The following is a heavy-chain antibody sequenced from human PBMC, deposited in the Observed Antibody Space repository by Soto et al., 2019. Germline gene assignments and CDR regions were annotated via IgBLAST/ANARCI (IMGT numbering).Heavy chain of an antibody. CDR2: IKQDGSEK. Sequence: EVQLVESGGGLVQPGGSLRLSCAASRFTFSNYWMSWVRQAPGKGLELVANIKQDGSEKYYVDSVKGRFTISRDNAKNSLYLQMNSLRAEDTAVYYCAREPNSIDSWGQGTLVTFSS. CDR3: AREPNSIDS. CDR1: RFTFSNYW. J-gene: IGHJ4*02. D-gene: IGHD2-15*01. V-gene: IGHV3-7*01.